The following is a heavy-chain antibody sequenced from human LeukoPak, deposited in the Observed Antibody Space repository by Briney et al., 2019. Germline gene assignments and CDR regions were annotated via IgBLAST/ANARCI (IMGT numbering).Heavy chain of an antibody. V-gene: IGHV3-43*01. CDR3: AKLAVAATIHDY. Sequence: AGGSLRLSCAASGFTFSSHGMHWVRQAPGKGLEWVSGISWDGGSTYYTDSVKGRFTISRDNRKNSLYLQMNSLRTEDTALYFCAKLAVAATIHDYWGQGTLVTVSS. CDR2: ISWDGGST. CDR1: GFTFSSHG. D-gene: IGHD6-19*01. J-gene: IGHJ4*02.